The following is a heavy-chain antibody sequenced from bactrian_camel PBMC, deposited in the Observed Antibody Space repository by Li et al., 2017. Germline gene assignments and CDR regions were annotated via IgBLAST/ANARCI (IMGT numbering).Heavy chain of an antibody. CDR1: GQSFTGYC. V-gene: IGHV3-2*01. CDR3: ALDRSNGVWHRPY. J-gene: IGHJ4*01. D-gene: IGHD7*01. CDR2: LDSDGTTS. Sequence: HVQLVESGGGSVQAGGSLRLSCAPSGQSFTGYCMAWFRQAPGEERKAVASLDSDGTTSYADSVKGRFTISKDNAKSTLYLQMNSLKPEDTAMYYCALDRSNGVWHRPYWGQGTQVTVS.